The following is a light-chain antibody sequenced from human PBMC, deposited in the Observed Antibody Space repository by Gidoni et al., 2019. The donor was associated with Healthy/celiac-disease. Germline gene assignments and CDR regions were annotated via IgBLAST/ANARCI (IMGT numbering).Light chain of an antibody. CDR2: DVS. CDR1: SSDVGGYNY. CDR3: SSYTSSSTYV. Sequence: QSALTPPASVSGSPGQSIIISCTGTSSDVGGYNYVSWYQQHPGKAPKLMIYDVSNRPSGVSNRFSGSKSGNTASLTISGLQAEDEADYYCSSYTSSSTYVFGTGTKVTVL. J-gene: IGLJ1*01. V-gene: IGLV2-14*03.